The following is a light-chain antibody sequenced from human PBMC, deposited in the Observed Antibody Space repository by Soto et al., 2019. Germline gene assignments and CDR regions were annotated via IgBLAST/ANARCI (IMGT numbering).Light chain of an antibody. J-gene: IGKJ4*02. CDR2: AAS. Sequence: IPLTQSPSSLCASVGGRVTMASRASQDISSSLAGYQQKPGKAAKQLIYAASSMQNGVPSTFSGSGSGTDFTLTISSLQPEDFATYYCRQANNFPRTFGGGTKVDIK. CDR3: RQANNFPRT. V-gene: IGKV1-9*01. CDR1: QDISSS.